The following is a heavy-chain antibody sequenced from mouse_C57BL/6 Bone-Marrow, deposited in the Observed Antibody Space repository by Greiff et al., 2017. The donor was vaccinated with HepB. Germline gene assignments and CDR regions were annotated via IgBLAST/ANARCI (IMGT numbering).Heavy chain of an antibody. CDR2: ISGGSSTI. Sequence: EVHLVESGGGLVKPGGSLKLSCAASGFTFSDYGMHWVRQAPEKGLEWVAYISGGSSTIYYADTVKGRFTISRDNAKNTLFLQMTSLRSEDTAMYYCARDYYGSSYDWYFDVWGTGTTVTVSS. CDR3: ARDYYGSSYDWYFDV. CDR1: GFTFSDYG. V-gene: IGHV5-17*01. J-gene: IGHJ1*03. D-gene: IGHD1-1*01.